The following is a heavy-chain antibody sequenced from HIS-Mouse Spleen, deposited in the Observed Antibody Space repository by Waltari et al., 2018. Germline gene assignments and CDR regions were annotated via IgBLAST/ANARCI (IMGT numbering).Heavy chain of an antibody. J-gene: IGHJ2*01. CDR1: GGSISSSSYY. Sequence: QLQLQESGPGLVKPSETLSLTCTVSGGSISSSSYYWGWLRQPPGKGLEWLGSIYYRGTTISNPSLKVRFPISVETSKTQCSLKLSSVTAADTAVYYCAREIPYSSSWYDWYFDLWGRGTLVTVSS. CDR2: IYYRGTT. V-gene: IGHV4-39*07. CDR3: AREIPYSSSWYDWYFDL. D-gene: IGHD6-13*01.